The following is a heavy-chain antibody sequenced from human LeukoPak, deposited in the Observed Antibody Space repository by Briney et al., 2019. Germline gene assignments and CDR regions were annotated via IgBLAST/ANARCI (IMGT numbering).Heavy chain of an antibody. D-gene: IGHD5-18*01. V-gene: IGHV4-34*01. Sequence: SETLSLTCAVYGGSFSGYYWSWIRQPPGKGLEWIGEINHSGSTNYNPSLKSRVTISVDTSKNQFSLKLSSVTAADTAVYYCARHAVDTAMVNGGIIDYWGQGTLVTVSS. CDR3: ARHAVDTAMVNGGIIDY. CDR2: INHSGST. J-gene: IGHJ4*02. CDR1: GGSFSGYY.